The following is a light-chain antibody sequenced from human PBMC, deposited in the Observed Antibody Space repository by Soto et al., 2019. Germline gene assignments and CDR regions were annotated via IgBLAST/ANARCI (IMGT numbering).Light chain of an antibody. CDR2: GTS. V-gene: IGKV3-20*01. CDR1: QSISSTY. J-gene: IGKJ1*01. CDR3: QQYETSLGLT. Sequence: EIVLTQSHGTLSLSPWEIATLSCRASQSISSTYLAWYQQKPGQAPRLLIYGTSSRATGIPTRFSGSGSGTDFTLSITRLEPEDFAVYYCQQYETSLGLTFGQGTKVDIK.